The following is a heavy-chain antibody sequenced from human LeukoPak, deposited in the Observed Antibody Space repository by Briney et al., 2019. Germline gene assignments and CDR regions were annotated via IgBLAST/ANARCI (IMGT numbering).Heavy chain of an antibody. CDR1: GYTFTSYD. Sequence: GASVKVSCKASGYTFTSYDINWVRQATGQGLEWMGWMNPNSGNTGYAQKFQGRVTMTRNTSISTAYMELSSLRSEDTAVYYCARGRIRDGSYYFDYWGQGTLVTVSS. J-gene: IGHJ4*02. CDR3: ARGRIRDGSYYFDY. CDR2: MNPNSGNT. V-gene: IGHV1-8*02. D-gene: IGHD1-26*01.